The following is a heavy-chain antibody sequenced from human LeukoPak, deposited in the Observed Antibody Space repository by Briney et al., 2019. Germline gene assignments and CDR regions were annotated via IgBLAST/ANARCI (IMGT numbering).Heavy chain of an antibody. V-gene: IGHV3-30*18. CDR3: AKGLLGSVDY. CDR1: GFTFSSYG. CDR2: ISYDGSNK. J-gene: IGHJ4*02. Sequence: PGGSLRLSCAASGFTFSSYGMYWVRQAPGKGLEWVAVISYDGSNKYYADSVKGRFTISRDNSKNTLYLQMNSLRAEDTAVYYCAKGLLGSVDYWGQGTLVTVSS. D-gene: IGHD3-16*01.